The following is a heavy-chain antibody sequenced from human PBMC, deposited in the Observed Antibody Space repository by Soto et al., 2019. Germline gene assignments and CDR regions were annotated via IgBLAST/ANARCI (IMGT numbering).Heavy chain of an antibody. CDR1: GYTFTSYD. J-gene: IGHJ6*02. CDR3: EXXXXXXXXXHRXIESYAMDV. CDR2: MNPNSGRT. Sequence: VXVSCKASGYTFTSYDINWVRQAPGQGLEWMGWMNPNSGRTAYAQKFQGRVTMTRSTSISTAYMELSSLRSEDTAVYYCEXXXXXXXXXHRXIESYAMDVWGQGTTVTVSS. V-gene: IGHV1-8*01. D-gene: IGHD2-21*01.